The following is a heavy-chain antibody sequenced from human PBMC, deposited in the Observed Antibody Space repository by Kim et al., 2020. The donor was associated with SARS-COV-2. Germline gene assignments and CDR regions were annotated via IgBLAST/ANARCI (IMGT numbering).Heavy chain of an antibody. Sequence: LKSRVTISVDTSKNQFSLKLSSVTAADTAVYYCARLRGYSGRGYHYGMDVWGQGTTVTVSS. D-gene: IGHD5-12*01. CDR3: ARLRGYSGRGYHYGMDV. V-gene: IGHV4-59*01. J-gene: IGHJ6*02.